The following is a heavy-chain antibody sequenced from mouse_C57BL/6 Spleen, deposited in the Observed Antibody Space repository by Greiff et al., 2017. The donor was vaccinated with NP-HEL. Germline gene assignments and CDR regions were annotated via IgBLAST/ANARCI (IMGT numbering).Heavy chain of an antibody. V-gene: IGHV1-4*01. D-gene: IGHD1-1*01. Sequence: QVQLKQSGAELARPGASVKMSCKASGYTFTSYTMHWVKQRPGQGLESIGYINPSSGYTKYNQKFKDKATLTADKSSSTAYMQLSSLTSEDSAVYYCARHHYYGSSPGYFDYWGQGTTLTVSS. J-gene: IGHJ2*01. CDR2: INPSSGYT. CDR3: ARHHYYGSSPGYFDY. CDR1: GYTFTSYT.